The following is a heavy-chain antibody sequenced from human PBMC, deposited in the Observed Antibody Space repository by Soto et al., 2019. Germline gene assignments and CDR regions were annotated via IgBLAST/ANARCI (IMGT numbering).Heavy chain of an antibody. V-gene: IGHV3-43*01. J-gene: IGHJ4*02. Sequence: EVQLVESGGVVVQPGGSLRLSCAASGFTFDDYSMHWVRQAPGKGLEWVSLISWDGRSTYYADSVKGRFTVSRDNSKSSLYLQMNSLTTEDTAFYYCGKDAAVSDYTNLDYCCQGALVTVSS. CDR2: ISWDGRST. CDR3: GKDAAVSDYTNLDY. CDR1: GFTFDDYS. D-gene: IGHD4-4*01.